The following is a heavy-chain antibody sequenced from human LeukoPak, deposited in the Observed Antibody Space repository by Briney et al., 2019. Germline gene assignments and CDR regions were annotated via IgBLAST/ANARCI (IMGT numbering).Heavy chain of an antibody. CDR3: ASDPIGFIAVAGTGY. CDR1: GFSFSSYS. V-gene: IGHV3-21*05. CDR2: ISSNSKLI. J-gene: IGHJ4*02. D-gene: IGHD6-19*01. Sequence: EGSLRLSCAASGFSFSSYSMNWVRQAPGKGLECVSYISSNSKLIHYADSVKGRVTISRDNAKNSLYLQMNSLRAEDTAVYYCASDPIGFIAVAGTGYWGQGTLVTVSS.